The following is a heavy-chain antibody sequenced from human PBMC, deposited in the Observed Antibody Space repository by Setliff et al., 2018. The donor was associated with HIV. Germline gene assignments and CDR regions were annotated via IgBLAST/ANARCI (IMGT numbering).Heavy chain of an antibody. V-gene: IGHV3-21*01. J-gene: IGHJ4*02. CDR1: GFTFSSFN. Sequence: GGSLRLSCAASGFTFSSFNMNWVRQAPGRGLEWVSSISIGSGAAIYYAESVQGRFTVSRDNSKNSLYLQMNSLRVEDTAVYFCARWGSGSYERVFDYWGQGMLVTVSS. CDR3: ARWGSGSYERVFDY. D-gene: IGHD1-26*01. CDR2: ISIGSGAAI.